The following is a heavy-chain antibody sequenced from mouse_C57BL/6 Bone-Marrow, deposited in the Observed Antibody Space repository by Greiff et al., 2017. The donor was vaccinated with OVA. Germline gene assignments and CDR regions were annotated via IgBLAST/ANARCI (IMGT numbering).Heavy chain of an antibody. D-gene: IGHD2-5*01. Sequence: QVQLQQSGAELVRPGASVTLSCKASGYTFTDYEMHWVKQTPVHGLEWIGAIDPETGGTAYNQKFKGKAILTADKSSSTAYMELRSLTSEDSAVYYCTNTNSNYVYYFDYWGQGTTLTVSS. CDR3: TNTNSNYVYYFDY. CDR1: GYTFTDYE. V-gene: IGHV1-15*01. CDR2: IDPETGGT. J-gene: IGHJ2*01.